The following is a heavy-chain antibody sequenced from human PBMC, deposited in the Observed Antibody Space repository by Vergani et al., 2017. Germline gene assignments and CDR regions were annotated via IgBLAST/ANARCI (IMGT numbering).Heavy chain of an antibody. Sequence: QVQLVQSGAEVKKPGSSVKVSCKASGGTFSSYAISWVRQAPGQGLEWMGRSIPILGIANYAQKFQGRVTITADKSTSTAYMELSSLRSEDTAVYYCEALLSRPSFDYWGQGTLVTVSS. CDR2: SIPILGIA. V-gene: IGHV1-69*04. CDR3: EALLSRPSFDY. D-gene: IGHD2-21*01. J-gene: IGHJ4*02. CDR1: GGTFSSYA.